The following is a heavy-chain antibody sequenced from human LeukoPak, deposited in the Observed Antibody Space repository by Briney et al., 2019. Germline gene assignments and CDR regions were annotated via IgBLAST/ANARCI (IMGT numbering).Heavy chain of an antibody. CDR1: GYSNRSGYY. D-gene: IGHD1-26*01. J-gene: IGHJ4*02. CDR2: VFSGNT. V-gene: IGHV4-38-2*01. CDR3: ARLRGSYYYFES. Sequence: NSSETLSLTCAVSGYSNRSGYYWGWIRQPPGKGLEWIGSVFSGNTHYNPSLKSRVTISVDTSKNQFYLDLSSVTAADTAVYYCARLRGSYYYFESWGQGTLVTVSS.